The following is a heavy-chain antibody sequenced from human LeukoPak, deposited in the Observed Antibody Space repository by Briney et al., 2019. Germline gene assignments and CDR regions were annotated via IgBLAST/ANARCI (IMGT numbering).Heavy chain of an antibody. CDR3: ARHDNWDFPY. V-gene: IGHV3-7*01. CDR1: GFTFNRNW. D-gene: IGHD3-9*01. J-gene: IGHJ4*02. CDR2: INLDGSEE. Sequence: GGSLRLSCVASGFTFNRNWMTWFRQAPGKGLEWVANINLDGSEEYYVNSVKGRFTISRDNAKNSLFLQMNRLKVEDTAVYYCARHDNWDFPYWGQGTLVTVSS.